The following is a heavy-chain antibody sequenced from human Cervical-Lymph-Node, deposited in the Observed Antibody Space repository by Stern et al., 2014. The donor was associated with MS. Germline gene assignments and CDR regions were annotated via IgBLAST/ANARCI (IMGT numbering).Heavy chain of an antibody. CDR3: ARGIPRIPSILSPFLYSFES. Sequence: VKLGESWDEVKKPGASVMVSCKSSGYTFTDYYLNWGRQAPGQGLEWVGWLDHYSGDTNHAPRVQCMVTISRDPSIGTAYMELRVLTSDDTAVYYCARGIPRIPSILSPFLYSFESWGQGTQITVSS. J-gene: IGHJ4*02. V-gene: IGHV1-2*02. D-gene: IGHD3-3*02. CDR2: LDHYSGDT. CDR1: GYTFTDYY.